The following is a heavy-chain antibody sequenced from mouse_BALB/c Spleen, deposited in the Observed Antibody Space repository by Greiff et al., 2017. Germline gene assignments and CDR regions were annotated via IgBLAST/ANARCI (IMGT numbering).Heavy chain of an antibody. CDR1: GYTFTSYW. D-gene: IGHD4-1*02. J-gene: IGHJ2*01. CDR2: INPSNGRT. V-gene: IGHV1S81*02. CDR3: ARANWDVGYFGY. Sequence: QVQLQQPGAELVKPGASVKLSCKASGYTFTSYWMHWVKQRPGQGLEWIGEINPSNGRTNYNEKFKSKATLTVDKSSSTAYMQLSSLTSEDSAVYYCARANWDVGYFGYWGQGTTLTVSS.